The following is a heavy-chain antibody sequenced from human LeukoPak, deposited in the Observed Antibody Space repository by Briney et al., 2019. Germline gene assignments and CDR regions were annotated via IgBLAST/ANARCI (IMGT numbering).Heavy chain of an antibody. V-gene: IGHV4-34*01. Sequence: SETLSLTCAVYGGSFSDYYWSWIRQPPGKGLEWIGEINHSGNTNYHPSLKSRVTISVDTSKNQCSLNLSSVTAADTAVYFCATIGYCGSTSCYAFDIWGQGTMVTVSS. D-gene: IGHD2-2*01. CDR1: GGSFSDYY. J-gene: IGHJ3*02. CDR2: INHSGNT. CDR3: ATIGYCGSTSCYAFDI.